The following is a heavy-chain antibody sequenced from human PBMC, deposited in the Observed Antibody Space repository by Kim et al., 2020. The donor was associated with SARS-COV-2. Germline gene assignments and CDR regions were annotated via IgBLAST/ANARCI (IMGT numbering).Heavy chain of an antibody. D-gene: IGHD4-17*01. Sequence: SETLSLTCTVSGGSISSSSYYWGWIRQPPGKGLEWIGSIYYSGSTYYNPSLKSRVTISVDTSKNQFSLKLSSVTAADTAVYYCARGYGDYYWGQGTLVTVSS. J-gene: IGHJ4*02. CDR1: GGSISSSSYY. CDR3: ARGYGDYY. CDR2: IYYSGST. V-gene: IGHV4-39*01.